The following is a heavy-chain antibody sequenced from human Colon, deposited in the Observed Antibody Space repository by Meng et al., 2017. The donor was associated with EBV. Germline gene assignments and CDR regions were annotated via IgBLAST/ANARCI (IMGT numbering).Heavy chain of an antibody. V-gene: IGHV3-21*01. CDR2: ISSGSTYI. D-gene: IGHD6-19*01. CDR1: GFTFNSYT. Sequence: EVQLVESGGGLVKPGGSLRLSCPASGFTFNSYTMNWVRQAPGKGLEWVSSISSGSTYIYYADSVKGRFSISRDNAKRSLYLQMNSLRADDTAVYYCARDLSSCAWYQGDSWCQGTMVTVS. CDR3: ARDLSSCAWYQGDS. J-gene: IGHJ4*02.